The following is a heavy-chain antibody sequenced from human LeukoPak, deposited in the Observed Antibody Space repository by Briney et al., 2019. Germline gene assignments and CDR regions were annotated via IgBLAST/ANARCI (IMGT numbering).Heavy chain of an antibody. CDR1: GYTLTDYY. CDR2: MNPNSGDT. Sequence: GAVKVSCKASGYTLTDYYIHWVRQAPGQGLEWMGWMNPNSGDTNSAQSFQGRVTMTRETSISTAYMELSRLRFDDTAVYYCARVRRYYYGMDVWGQGTTVTVSS. J-gene: IGHJ6*02. V-gene: IGHV1-2*02. CDR3: ARVRRYYYGMDV.